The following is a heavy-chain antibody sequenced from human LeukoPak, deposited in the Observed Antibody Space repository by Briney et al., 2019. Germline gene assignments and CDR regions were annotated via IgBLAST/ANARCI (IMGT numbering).Heavy chain of an antibody. Sequence: SETLSLTCAVYGGSFSGYYWSWIRQPPGKGLEWIGEINHSGSTNYNPSLKSRVTISVDTSKNQFSLKLSSVTAADTAVYYCARFIVATNANFDYWGQGTLVTVSS. D-gene: IGHD5-12*01. CDR2: INHSGST. CDR1: GGSFSGYY. J-gene: IGHJ4*02. CDR3: ARFIVATNANFDY. V-gene: IGHV4-34*01.